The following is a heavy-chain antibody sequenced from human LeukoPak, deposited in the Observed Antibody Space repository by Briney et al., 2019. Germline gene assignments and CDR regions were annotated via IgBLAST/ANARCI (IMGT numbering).Heavy chain of an antibody. CDR3: VGGTMTPLGYYYGMDV. D-gene: IGHD3-16*01. V-gene: IGHV4-39*07. Sequence: SETLSLTCSVSGGSISGSSDYWGWIRQPPGRRLEWIGTIYYSGSTYYNPSLKSRVTISVDTSKNQFSLKLSSVTAADTAVYYCVGGTMTPLGYYYGMDVWGQGTTVTVSS. CDR2: IYYSGST. J-gene: IGHJ6*02. CDR1: GGSISGSSDY.